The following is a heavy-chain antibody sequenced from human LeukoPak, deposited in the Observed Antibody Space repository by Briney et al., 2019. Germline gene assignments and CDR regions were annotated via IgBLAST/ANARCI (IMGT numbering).Heavy chain of an antibody. J-gene: IGHJ5*02. V-gene: IGHV1-8*01. CDR1: GYTFTRYD. D-gene: IGHD3-10*01. CDR2: MNPNSENT. Sequence: ASVKVSCKASGYTFTRYDINWVRQATGQGLEWMGRMNPNSENTGNAQKFQGRVTMTRDTSLDTAYMELSSLRSEDTATYYCARIYASGRSDPWGQGTLVTVSS. CDR3: ARIYASGRSDP.